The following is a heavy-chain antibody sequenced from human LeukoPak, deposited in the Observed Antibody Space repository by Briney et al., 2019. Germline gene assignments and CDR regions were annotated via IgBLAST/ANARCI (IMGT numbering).Heavy chain of an antibody. J-gene: IGHJ4*02. CDR2: IYYRSKWYN. CDR1: GDRVSSNSAA. D-gene: IGHD4-11*01. Sequence: SQTLSLTCAISGDRVSSNSAAWNWIRQSPSRGLEWLGRIYYRSKWYNDYAVSVKSRITINPDTSKNQFSLQLNSVTPEDTAVYYCARAAYSNYDFDYWGQGTLVTVSS. V-gene: IGHV6-1*01. CDR3: ARAAYSNYDFDY.